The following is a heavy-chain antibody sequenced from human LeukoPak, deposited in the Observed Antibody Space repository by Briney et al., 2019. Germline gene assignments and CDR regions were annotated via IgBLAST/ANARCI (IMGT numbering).Heavy chain of an antibody. CDR1: GSTFGDSA. V-gene: IGHV3-49*04. J-gene: IGHJ4*02. D-gene: IGHD1-26*01. CDR3: TRGGQLLGKGYFFDF. Sequence: GGSLRLSCTPSGSTFGDSAWSWVRQAPGKGLEGVGLIRSRSYGGTAEYAASVKGRFTIPRDDSKGDVYLQMNSLKSDDTAVYYCTRGGQLLGKGYFFDFWGQGTLVTVSS. CDR2: IRSRSYGGTA.